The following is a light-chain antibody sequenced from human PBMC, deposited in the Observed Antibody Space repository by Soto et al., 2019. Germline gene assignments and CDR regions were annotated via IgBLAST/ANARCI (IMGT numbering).Light chain of an antibody. CDR2: DAS. J-gene: IGKJ2*01. V-gene: IGKV3-11*01. CDR3: QQRSNWPPVT. Sequence: EIVLTQSPATLSLSPGERATLSCRASQSVSSYLAWYQQKPGQAPRLLIYDASNRATGLPARFSGSGSGTDFTPTISSLQPEAFAVDYCQQRSNWPPVTLGQGTKLEIK. CDR1: QSVSSY.